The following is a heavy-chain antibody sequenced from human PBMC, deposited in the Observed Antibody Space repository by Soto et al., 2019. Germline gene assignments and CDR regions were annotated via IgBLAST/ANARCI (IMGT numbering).Heavy chain of an antibody. Sequence: PGGSLRLSCAASGFTFSSYAMSWVRQAPGKGLEWVSAISGSGGSTYYADSVKGRFTISRDNSKNTLYLQMNSLRAEDTAVYYCAKQPVYYYDSSGYYRPGYFDYWGQGTLVTVSS. D-gene: IGHD3-22*01. CDR1: GFTFSSYA. J-gene: IGHJ4*02. V-gene: IGHV3-23*01. CDR2: ISGSGGST. CDR3: AKQPVYYYDSSGYYRPGYFDY.